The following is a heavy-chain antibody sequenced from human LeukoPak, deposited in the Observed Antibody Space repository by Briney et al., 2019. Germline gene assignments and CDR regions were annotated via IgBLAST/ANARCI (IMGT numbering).Heavy chain of an antibody. Sequence: PGGSLRLSCAASGFTFNTYWMSWVRQAPGKGLEWVANIKQDGSEKYYVDSVKGRFTISRDNAKNSLYLQMNSLRAEDTAVYYCASNYYGSSYWGQGTLVTVSS. J-gene: IGHJ4*02. CDR3: ASNYYGSSY. D-gene: IGHD3-10*01. CDR2: IKQDGSEK. V-gene: IGHV3-7*01. CDR1: GFTFNTYW.